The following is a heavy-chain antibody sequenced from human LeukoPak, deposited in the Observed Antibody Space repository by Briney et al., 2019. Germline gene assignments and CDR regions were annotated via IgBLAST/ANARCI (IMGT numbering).Heavy chain of an antibody. V-gene: IGHV1-46*01. CDR3: ARVYDMVRGVPYYYYGMDV. Sequence: ASVKVSCKASGYTFTSYYMHWVRQAPGQGLEWMGIINPSGGSTSYAQKFQGRVTITADESTSTAYMELSSLRSEDTAVYYCARVYDMVRGVPYYYYGMDVWGQGTTVTVSS. D-gene: IGHD3-10*01. CDR2: INPSGGST. CDR1: GYTFTSYY. J-gene: IGHJ6*02.